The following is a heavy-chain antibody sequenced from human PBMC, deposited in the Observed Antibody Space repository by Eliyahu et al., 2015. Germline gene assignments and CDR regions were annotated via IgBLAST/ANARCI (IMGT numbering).Heavy chain of an antibody. Sequence: QVQLVESGGGVVQPGRSLRLSCAASGFTFSPNGMHWVRQAPGKGLEWVAIISYDGSNKFYADSVKGRFTVSRDDSKNAVYLQMNSLRAEDTALYYCAKDYFRYSGSYASDYWGQGTLVTVSS. CDR1: GFTFSPNG. D-gene: IGHD1-26*01. CDR3: AKDYFRYSGSYASDY. CDR2: ISYDGSNK. J-gene: IGHJ4*02. V-gene: IGHV3-30*18.